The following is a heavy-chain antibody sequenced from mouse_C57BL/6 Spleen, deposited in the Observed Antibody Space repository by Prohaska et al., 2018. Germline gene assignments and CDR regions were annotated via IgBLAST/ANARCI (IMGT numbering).Heavy chain of an antibody. Sequence: VHWVRQSPGKGLEWLGGIWRGGSTDYNAAFMSRLSITKDNSKSQVFFKMNSLQADDTAIYYCASIYYGLWAFDVWGTGTTVTVSS. CDR2: IWRGGST. D-gene: IGHD2-1*01. V-gene: IGHV2-5*01. CDR3: ASIYYGLWAFDV. J-gene: IGHJ1*03.